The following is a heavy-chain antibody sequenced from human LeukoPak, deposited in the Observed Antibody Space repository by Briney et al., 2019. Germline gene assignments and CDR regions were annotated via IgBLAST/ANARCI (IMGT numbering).Heavy chain of an antibody. CDR3: ALAVAGKGPFDY. Sequence: ETSETLSLTCTVSGGSISSSRYSWGWLRQPPGKGLEWIGSIYYSGSTYYNPSLTSRVTISVDTSKNQFSLKLSSVTAADTAVYYCALAVAGKGPFDYWGQGTLVTVSS. D-gene: IGHD6-19*01. V-gene: IGHV4-39*01. CDR2: IYYSGST. CDR1: GGSISSSRYS. J-gene: IGHJ4*02.